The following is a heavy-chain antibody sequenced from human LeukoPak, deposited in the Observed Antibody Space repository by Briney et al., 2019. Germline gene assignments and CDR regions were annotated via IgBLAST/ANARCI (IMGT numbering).Heavy chain of an antibody. CDR2: IYYSGST. CDR1: GGSISSYY. D-gene: IGHD1-26*01. V-gene: IGHV4-59*01. Sequence: PSETLSLTCTVSGGSISSYYWSWIRQPPGKGLEWIGYIYYSGSTNYNPSLKSRVTISVDTSKNQFSLKLSSVTAADTAVYYCARIVGATFVNWFDPWGQGTLVTVSS. J-gene: IGHJ5*02. CDR3: ARIVGATFVNWFDP.